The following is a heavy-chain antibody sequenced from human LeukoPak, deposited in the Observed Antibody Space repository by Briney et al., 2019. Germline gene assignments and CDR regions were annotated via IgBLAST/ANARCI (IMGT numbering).Heavy chain of an antibody. D-gene: IGHD5-12*01. CDR2: INPNSGGT. Sequence: GASVKVSCKASGYTFTGYYMHWVRQAPGQGLEWMGWINPNSGGTNYAQKFQGRVTMTRDTSISTAYMELSRLRSDDTAVYYCARSRGYSGYDLGLFDYWGQGTLVTVSS. V-gene: IGHV1-2*02. CDR3: ARSRGYSGYDLGLFDY. J-gene: IGHJ4*02. CDR1: GYTFTGYY.